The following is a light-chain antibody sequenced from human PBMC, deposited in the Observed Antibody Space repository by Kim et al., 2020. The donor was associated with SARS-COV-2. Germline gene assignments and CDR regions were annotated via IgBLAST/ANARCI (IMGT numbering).Light chain of an antibody. Sequence: GQSFTVSCTGTSSDIGAYNYVSWYQHHPGKAPKLIIYDVTTRPSGVSNRFSGSKSGNTASLTISGLQAEDEADYYCNSYTNINTVVFGGGTKVTVL. CDR2: DVT. CDR3: NSYTNINTVV. J-gene: IGLJ3*02. CDR1: SSDIGAYNY. V-gene: IGLV2-14*03.